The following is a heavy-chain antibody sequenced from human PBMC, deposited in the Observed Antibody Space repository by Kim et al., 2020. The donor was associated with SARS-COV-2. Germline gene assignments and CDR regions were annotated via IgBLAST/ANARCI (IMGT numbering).Heavy chain of an antibody. Sequence: GGSLRLSCAASGFTFSNYWMHWVRQAPGKGLVWVSRINTDGSSASYADSVKGRFTISRDNAKNTLYLQMNGLRAEDTAVYYCARPMAGFDYWGRGTLVTVSS. CDR1: GFTFSNYW. CDR3: ARPMAGFDY. D-gene: IGHD3-10*01. V-gene: IGHV3-74*01. CDR2: INTDGSSA. J-gene: IGHJ4*02.